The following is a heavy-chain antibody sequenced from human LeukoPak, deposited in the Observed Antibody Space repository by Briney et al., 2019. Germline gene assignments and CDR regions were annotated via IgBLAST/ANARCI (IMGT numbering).Heavy chain of an antibody. V-gene: IGHV4-31*03. CDR2: IYCSGST. Sequence: SETLSLTCTVSGGSISSGGYYWSWIRQHPGKGLEWIGYIYCSGSTYYNPSLKSRVTISVDTSKNQFSLKLSSVTAADTAVYYCARGGGITMVRGVPNWFDPWGQGTLDTVSS. D-gene: IGHD3-10*01. J-gene: IGHJ5*02. CDR1: GGSISSGGYY. CDR3: ARGGGITMVRGVPNWFDP.